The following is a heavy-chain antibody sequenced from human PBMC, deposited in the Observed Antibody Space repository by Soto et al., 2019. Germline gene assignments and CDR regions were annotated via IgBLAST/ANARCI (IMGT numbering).Heavy chain of an antibody. D-gene: IGHD2-21*02. V-gene: IGHV1-2*02. J-gene: IGHJ6*02. Sequence: ASVKVSCKASGYPFTDYYMHWVRQAPGQGLEWMGWINPDSGGTNYAQKFQGRVTVTRDTSISTAYMDLSSLRSDDTAVYYCARHRVVGTAPPFYYCGVDVWGQGTTVTVSS. CDR3: ARHRVVGTAPPFYYCGVDV. CDR1: GYPFTDYY. CDR2: INPDSGGT.